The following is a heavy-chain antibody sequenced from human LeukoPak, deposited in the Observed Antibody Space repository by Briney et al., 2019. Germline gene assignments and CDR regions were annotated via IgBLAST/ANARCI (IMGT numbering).Heavy chain of an antibody. CDR1: GFTFSSYG. V-gene: IGHV3-33*01. J-gene: IGHJ4*02. D-gene: IGHD4-17*01. CDR3: AADYGDYYFDY. CDR2: IWYDGSNK. Sequence: GGSLRLFCAASGFTFSSYGMHWGRQAPGKGLEWVAVIWYDGSNKYYADSVKGRFTISRDNSKNTLYLQMNSLRAEDTAVYYCAADYGDYYFDYWGQGTLVTVSS.